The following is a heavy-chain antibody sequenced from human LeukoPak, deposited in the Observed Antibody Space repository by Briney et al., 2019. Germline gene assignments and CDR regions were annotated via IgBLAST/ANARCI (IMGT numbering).Heavy chain of an antibody. J-gene: IGHJ4*02. CDR2: ISYDGSNK. Sequence: HTGGSLRLSCAASGFTFSSYGMHWVRQAPGKGLEWVAVISYDGSNKYYADSVKGRLTISRDNSKNTLYLQMNSLRAEDTAVYYCAKGLYDSSGSDYWGQGTLVTVSS. CDR3: AKGLYDSSGSDY. V-gene: IGHV3-30*18. D-gene: IGHD3-22*01. CDR1: GFTFSSYG.